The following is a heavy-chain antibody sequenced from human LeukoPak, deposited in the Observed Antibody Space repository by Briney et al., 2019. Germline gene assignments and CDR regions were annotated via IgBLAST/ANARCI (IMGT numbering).Heavy chain of an antibody. CDR1: GFAFSNFA. V-gene: IGHV3-23*01. D-gene: IGHD3-3*01. CDR2: MSGSGYYT. J-gene: IGHJ6*03. CDR3: AKMEGRRLYDYCMDV. Sequence: DPGGSLRLSCAASGFAFSNFAMSWVRQAPGKGLEWVSAMSGSGYYTYYVESVKGRFTISRDNSKNTLYLHMNSLRADDTAVYYCAKMEGRRLYDYCMDVWGRGTTVTVSS.